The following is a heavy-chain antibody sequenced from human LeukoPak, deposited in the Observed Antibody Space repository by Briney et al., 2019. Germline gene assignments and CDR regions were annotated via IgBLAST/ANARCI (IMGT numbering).Heavy chain of an antibody. CDR3: ARYEPSWLYSSGWYYFDY. V-gene: IGHV4-61*01. J-gene: IGHJ4*02. CDR2: IYYSGST. D-gene: IGHD6-19*01. CDR1: GGSVSSGNYY. Sequence: SETLSLTCTVSGGSVSSGNYYWNWIRQPPGKGLDWIGYIYYSGSTNYNPSLKSRVTISVDTSKNQFSLKLSSVTAADTAVYYCARYEPSWLYSSGWYYFDYWGQGTLVTVSS.